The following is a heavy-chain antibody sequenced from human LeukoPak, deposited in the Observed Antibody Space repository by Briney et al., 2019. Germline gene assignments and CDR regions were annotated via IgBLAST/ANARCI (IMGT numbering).Heavy chain of an antibody. D-gene: IGHD3-3*01. Sequence: PSETLSLTCAVSGDSISTSNSYWGWIRRPPGKGLEWGGSIYYSGNTYYNPSLKSRVTISVDTSKNQFSLKLTSVTAADTAVYYCARQTGVGLFILPGGQGTLVTVSS. V-gene: IGHV4-39*01. J-gene: IGHJ4*02. CDR2: IYYSGNT. CDR1: GDSISTSNSY. CDR3: ARQTGVGLFILP.